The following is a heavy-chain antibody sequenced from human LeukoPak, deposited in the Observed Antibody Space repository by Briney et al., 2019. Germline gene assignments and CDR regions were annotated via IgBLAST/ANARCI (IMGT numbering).Heavy chain of an antibody. Sequence: PGGSLRLSCAASGFPFSDFYMTWIRQAPGKGLEWVSYISSTATNIYYADSVKGRFTIVRDNAKNALYLQRNNLRAEDTAVYYCARDRWGKYYFDYWGRGTLVSVSS. CDR3: ARDRWGKYYFDY. CDR2: ISSTATNI. J-gene: IGHJ4*02. D-gene: IGHD7-27*01. V-gene: IGHV3-11*01. CDR1: GFPFSDFY.